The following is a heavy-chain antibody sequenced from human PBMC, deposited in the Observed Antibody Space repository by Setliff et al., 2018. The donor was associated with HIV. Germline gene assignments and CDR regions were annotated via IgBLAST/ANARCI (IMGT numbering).Heavy chain of an antibody. D-gene: IGHD5-18*01. Sequence: PSETLSLTCAVSGYSISSGYYWGWIRQPPGKGLEWIGSIHHSGSTYNNPSLKSRVTISVDTSKNQFSLKLTSVTATDTAVYYCARTLRAAAMGYFDYWGQGTLVTVSS. CDR1: GYSISSGYY. J-gene: IGHJ4*02. V-gene: IGHV4-38-2*01. CDR2: IHHSGST. CDR3: ARTLRAAAMGYFDY.